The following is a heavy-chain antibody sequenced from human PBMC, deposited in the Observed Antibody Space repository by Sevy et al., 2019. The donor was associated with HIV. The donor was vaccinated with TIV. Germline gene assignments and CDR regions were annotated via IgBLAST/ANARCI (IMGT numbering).Heavy chain of an antibody. CDR2: ITASGGYT. CDR3: AKETASGYLP. J-gene: IGHJ5*02. Sequence: GGSLRLSCVASRSTFNTYVMTWVRQAPGKGLEWVSTITASGGYTYYSDSVKGRFTISRDNSKNTVDLLMISLRAEDTAVYYCAKETASGYLPWGQGTLVTVSS. CDR1: RSTFNTYV. D-gene: IGHD3-3*01. V-gene: IGHV3-23*01.